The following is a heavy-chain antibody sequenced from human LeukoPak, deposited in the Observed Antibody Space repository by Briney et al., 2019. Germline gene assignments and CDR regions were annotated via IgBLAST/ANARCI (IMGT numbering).Heavy chain of an antibody. Sequence: ASVKVSCKASGYTFTKYAISWVRQAPGQGLEWMGWISAYNGNTNYAQKLQGRVTMTTDTSTTTAYMELRSLRSDDTAVYYCAREDYDYVWGSFDYWGQGTLVTVSS. V-gene: IGHV1-18*01. CDR1: GYTFTKYA. J-gene: IGHJ4*02. CDR2: ISAYNGNT. CDR3: AREDYDYVWGSFDY. D-gene: IGHD3-16*01.